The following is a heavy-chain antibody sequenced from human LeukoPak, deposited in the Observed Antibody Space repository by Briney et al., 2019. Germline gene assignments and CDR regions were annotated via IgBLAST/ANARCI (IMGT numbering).Heavy chain of an antibody. CDR2: ISSSSSYI. Sequence: GGSLRLSCAASGFTFSSYSRNWVRQAPGKGLEWVSSISSSSSYIYYADSVKGRFTISRDNAKNSLYLQMNSLRAEDTAVYYCARDSFEVRGVIIPAGMDVWGQGNTVTVSS. CDR1: GFTFSSYS. CDR3: ARDSFEVRGVIIPAGMDV. J-gene: IGHJ6*02. V-gene: IGHV3-21*01. D-gene: IGHD3-10*01.